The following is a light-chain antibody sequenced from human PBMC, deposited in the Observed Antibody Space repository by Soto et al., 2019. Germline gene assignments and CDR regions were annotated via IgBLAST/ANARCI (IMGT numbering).Light chain of an antibody. CDR1: QSVSSY. J-gene: IGKJ5*01. CDR3: QQRSDWPPIT. V-gene: IGKV3-11*01. Sequence: ENVLTQSPATLSLSPGERATLSCRASQSVSSYLAWYQQKPGQAPRLLIYDASNRATGIPARFSGSGSGTDFTLTISSLEPEDSAVYYCQQRSDWPPITFGQGTRMEIK. CDR2: DAS.